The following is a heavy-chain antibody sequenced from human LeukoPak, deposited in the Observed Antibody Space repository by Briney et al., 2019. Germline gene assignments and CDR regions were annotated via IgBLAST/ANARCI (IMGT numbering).Heavy chain of an antibody. Sequence: SETLSLTCTVSGGSISSGDYYWSWIRQPPGKGLEWIGYIYYSGSTNYNPSLKSRVTISVDTSKNQFSLKLSSVTAADTALYYCARVQVGDIVVVVAATRFGYFDLWGRGTLVTVSS. CDR3: ARVQVGDIVVVVAATRFGYFDL. V-gene: IGHV4-30-4*08. CDR2: IYYSGST. J-gene: IGHJ2*01. CDR1: GGSISSGDYY. D-gene: IGHD2-15*01.